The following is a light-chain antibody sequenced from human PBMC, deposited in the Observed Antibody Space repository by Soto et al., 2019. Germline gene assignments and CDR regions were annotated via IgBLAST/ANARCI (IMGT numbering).Light chain of an antibody. J-gene: IGLJ1*01. V-gene: IGLV3-25*02. Sequence: SYELTQPPSVSVSPGQTARITCSGDALPKQYAYWYQQKPGQAPVLVIYKDSERPSGIPERFSGSNSGNMATLTISRVEAGDEADYYCQVWDTNSDYVFGSGTKVTVL. CDR1: ALPKQY. CDR3: QVWDTNSDYV. CDR2: KDS.